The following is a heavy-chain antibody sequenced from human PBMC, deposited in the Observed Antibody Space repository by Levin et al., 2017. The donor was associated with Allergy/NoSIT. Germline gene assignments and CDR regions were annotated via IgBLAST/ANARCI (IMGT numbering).Heavy chain of an antibody. J-gene: IGHJ4*02. Sequence: PSETLSLTCTVSGGSISSYYWSWIRQPPGKGLEWIGYIYYSGSTNYNPSLKSRVTISIDTSKNQFSLKLSSVTAADTAVYYCARGVHYYDRLDYWGQGTLVTVSS. CDR2: IYYSGST. D-gene: IGHD3-22*01. V-gene: IGHV4-59*01. CDR1: GGSISSYY. CDR3: ARGVHYYDRLDY.